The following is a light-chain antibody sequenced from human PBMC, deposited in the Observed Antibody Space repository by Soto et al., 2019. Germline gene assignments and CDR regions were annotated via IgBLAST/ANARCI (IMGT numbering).Light chain of an antibody. J-gene: IGLJ2*01. V-gene: IGLV2-14*03. Sequence: QSALTQPASVSGSPGQSITISCTGASSDVGGYNYVSWYQQHPGKAPKLMIYDVSNRPSGVSNRFSGAKSGNTASLTISGRQAEDEGEYFCSSYPSSSTLVVFGGGTNVTVL. CDR3: SSYPSSSTLVV. CDR2: DVS. CDR1: SSDVGGYNY.